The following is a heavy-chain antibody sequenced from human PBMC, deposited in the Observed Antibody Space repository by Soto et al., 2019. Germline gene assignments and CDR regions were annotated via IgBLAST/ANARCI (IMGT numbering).Heavy chain of an antibody. CDR1: GGSVSSGGFY. D-gene: IGHD6-13*01. Sequence: PSETLSLTCTVSGGSVSSGGFYWSWIRQHPGKGLEYIGYIHYSGATYYSSSLQSRATISMDTSKDQFSLNLSSVTAADTAIYYCARSRYRGTVSPYYYGMDVWGQGTKVTVSS. V-gene: IGHV4-31*03. J-gene: IGHJ6*02. CDR2: IHYSGAT. CDR3: ARSRYRGTVSPYYYGMDV.